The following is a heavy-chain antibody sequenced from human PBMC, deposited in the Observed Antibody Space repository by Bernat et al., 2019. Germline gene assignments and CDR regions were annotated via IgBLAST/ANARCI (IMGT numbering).Heavy chain of an antibody. CDR2: ISYDGSNK. Sequence: QVQLVESGGGVVQPGRSLRLSCAASGFTFSSYGMHWVRQAPGKGLEWVAVISYDGSNKYYTDSVKVRFTISRDNSKNTLSLQMNSLRAGNTVVYYCAKEWQQIVAFEIWAKGQWSPSLQ. J-gene: IGHJ3*02. CDR1: GFTFSSYG. V-gene: IGHV3-30*18. D-gene: IGHD6-6*01. CDR3: AKEWQQIVAFEI.